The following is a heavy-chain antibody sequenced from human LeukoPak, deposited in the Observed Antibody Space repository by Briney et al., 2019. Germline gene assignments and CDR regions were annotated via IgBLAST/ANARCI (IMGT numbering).Heavy chain of an antibody. D-gene: IGHD6-6*01. Sequence: PGGSLRLSCAASGFTFSSYAMDWVRQAPGEGLEWVSYISSSGSTIYYADSVKGRFTISRDNAKNSLYLQMNSLRAEDTAVYYCARAYSSSSVDYWGQGTLVTVSS. CDR1: GFTFSSYA. J-gene: IGHJ4*02. CDR2: ISSSGSTI. V-gene: IGHV3-48*03. CDR3: ARAYSSSSVDY.